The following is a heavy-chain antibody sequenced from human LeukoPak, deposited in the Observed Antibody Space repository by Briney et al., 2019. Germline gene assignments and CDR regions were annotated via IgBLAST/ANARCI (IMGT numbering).Heavy chain of an antibody. J-gene: IGHJ4*02. V-gene: IGHV4-38-2*02. D-gene: IGHD3-10*01. CDR2: IYHSGST. Sequence: PSGTLSLTCSVSGYSISSGYYWGWIRQPPGKGLEWIGSIYHSGSTYYNPSLKSRLTISIDTSNNQFSLKLTSVTAADTAVYYCARDLDYFGSGSYFWGQGTLVTVSS. CDR1: GYSISSGYY. CDR3: ARDLDYFGSGSYF.